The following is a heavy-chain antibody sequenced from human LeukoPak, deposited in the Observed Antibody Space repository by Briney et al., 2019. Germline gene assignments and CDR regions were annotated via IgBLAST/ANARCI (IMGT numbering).Heavy chain of an antibody. V-gene: IGHV4-4*07. J-gene: IGHJ1*01. CDR3: ARDQTYYVSSGYYYVTYLQH. D-gene: IGHD3-22*01. Sequence: SETLSLTCTVSGASISSSYCTWIRQSAGEGLEWIGRMSSGGSTTYNPSFKGRVTMSLDTSKRQFSLNLSSVTAADTTVYYCARDQTYYVSSGYYYVTYLQHWGQGILVTVSS. CDR2: MSSGGST. CDR1: GASISSSY.